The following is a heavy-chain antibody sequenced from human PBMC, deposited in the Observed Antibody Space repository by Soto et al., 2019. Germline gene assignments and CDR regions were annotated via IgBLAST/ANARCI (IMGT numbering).Heavy chain of an antibody. CDR2: IFYTGIT. Sequence: QVELQESGPGVVKPSETLSLTCSVSGGSIINYYWAWFRQPAGKGLEWIGRIFYTGITKHNSSLESRVTMSVDLSKNQFSLTLTSVTAADTAIYYCAREGSFSSGLYWFFDLWGRGTLVSVSS. CDR3: AREGSFSSGLYWFFDL. V-gene: IGHV4-4*07. CDR1: GGSIINYY. D-gene: IGHD6-19*01. J-gene: IGHJ2*01.